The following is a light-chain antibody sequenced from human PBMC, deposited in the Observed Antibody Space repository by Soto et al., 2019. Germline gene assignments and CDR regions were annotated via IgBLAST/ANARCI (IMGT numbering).Light chain of an antibody. CDR3: QKYSTTPYT. CDR1: QSVLYSSNNKNH. CDR2: WAS. V-gene: IGKV4-1*01. Sequence: DIVMTQSPDSLTVSLGERATINCRSSQSVLYSSNNKNHLAWYQQKPGQPPKLLVYWASTRDSGVPDRFSGSASWTDFTLTFISLQAEEVAVYYCQKYSTTPYTFGQRTKLEIK. J-gene: IGKJ2*01.